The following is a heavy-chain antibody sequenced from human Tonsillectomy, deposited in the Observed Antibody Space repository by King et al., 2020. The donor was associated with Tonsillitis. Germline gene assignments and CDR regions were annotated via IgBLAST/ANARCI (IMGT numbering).Heavy chain of an antibody. J-gene: IGHJ4*02. CDR3: ARAMIRGQGVFDY. D-gene: IGHD3-10*01. Sequence: QLVQSGAEVKKPGASVKVSCKASGYTFTSYYMHWVRQAPGQGLEWMGIINPDGGSTTYGQMIQDRLTVTRATSTGTVYMELSNLRSEDTAVYYCARAMIRGQGVFDYWGQGTLVTVSS. CDR2: INPDGGST. CDR1: GYTFTSYY. V-gene: IGHV1-46*01.